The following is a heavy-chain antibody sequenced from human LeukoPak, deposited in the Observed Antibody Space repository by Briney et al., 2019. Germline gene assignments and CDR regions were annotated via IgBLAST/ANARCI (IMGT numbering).Heavy chain of an antibody. J-gene: IGHJ4*02. D-gene: IGHD3-10*01. CDR1: GFTFSSYS. CDR2: ISSSSSYI. V-gene: IGHV3-21*01. Sequence: GGSLRLSCAASGFTFSSYSMNWVRQAPGRGLEWVSSISSSSSYIYYADSVKGRFTISRDNAKNSLYLQMNSLRAEDTAVYYCARGGRLLWFGESIDYWGQGTLVTVSS. CDR3: ARGGRLLWFGESIDY.